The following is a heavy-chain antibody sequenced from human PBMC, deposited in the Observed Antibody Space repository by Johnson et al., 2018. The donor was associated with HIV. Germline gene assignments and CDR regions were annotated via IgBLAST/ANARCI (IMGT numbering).Heavy chain of an antibody. J-gene: IGHJ3*02. CDR1: CFPFSCYI. CDR3: ARFDSGWQWQGLDI. V-gene: IGHV3-30*04. D-gene: IGHD6-19*01. Sequence: VYLVASAGSAGLPGRCLRLSCTSRCFPFSCYIMHWVRQAPGKGLEWVAVISYDGSNKNYADSVRGRFTISSDNSKNTLYLQMNSLRAEDTAVYYCARFDSGWQWQGLDIWGQGTMVTVSS. CDR2: ISYDGSNK.